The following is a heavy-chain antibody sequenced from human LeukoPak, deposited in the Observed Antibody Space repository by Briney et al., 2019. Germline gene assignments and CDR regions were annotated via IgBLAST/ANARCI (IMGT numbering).Heavy chain of an antibody. Sequence: KRGGSLRLSCAASGFTFSSYSMNWVRQAPGKGLEWVSSISSSSSYIYYADSVKGRFTISRDNSKNTLYLQMNSLRAEDTAVYYCAKDLRSYYYDSSGYRVNDDAFDIWGQGTMVTVSS. CDR3: AKDLRSYYYDSSGYRVNDDAFDI. CDR2: ISSSSSYI. V-gene: IGHV3-21*04. D-gene: IGHD3-22*01. CDR1: GFTFSSYS. J-gene: IGHJ3*02.